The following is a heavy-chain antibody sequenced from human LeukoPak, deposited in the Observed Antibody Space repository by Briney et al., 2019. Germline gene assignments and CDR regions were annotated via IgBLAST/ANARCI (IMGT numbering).Heavy chain of an antibody. CDR2: VSNSGDYI. Sequence: PGRSLRLSCAASGFTFSSYEMNWVRQAPGKGLEWVSSVSNSGDYIHYADSVKGRFTISRDNSKNSLYLQMNSLRAEDTAVYYCARALIGYYFDYWGQGTLVTVSS. CDR3: ARALIGYYFDY. J-gene: IGHJ4*02. CDR1: GFTFSSYE. V-gene: IGHV3-21*06. D-gene: IGHD2-8*01.